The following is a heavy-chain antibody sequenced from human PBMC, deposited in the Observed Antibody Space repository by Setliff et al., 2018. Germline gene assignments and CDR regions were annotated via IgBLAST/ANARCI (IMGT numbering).Heavy chain of an antibody. CDR3: ATAVWEFLY. D-gene: IGHD1-26*01. V-gene: IGHV1-2*02. J-gene: IGHJ4*02. Sequence: ASVKVSCKTSGYPFVGYFIYWMRQAPGQGLEWVGWIDPKSGTHYAEKFQGRVTMTRDTSISTAYMELSSLRSDDTAIYYCATAVWEFLYWGQGALVTVSS. CDR1: GYPFVGYF. CDR2: IDPKSGT.